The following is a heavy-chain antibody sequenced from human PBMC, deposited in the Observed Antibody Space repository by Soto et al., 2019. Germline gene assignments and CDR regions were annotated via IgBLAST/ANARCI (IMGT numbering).Heavy chain of an antibody. V-gene: IGHV3-33*01. CDR3: ARGPDYYDSSGYYSDY. CDR2: IWYDGSNK. D-gene: IGHD3-22*01. CDR1: GFTFSSYG. Sequence: QVRLVESGGGVVQPGRSLRLSCAASGFTFSSYGMHWVRQAPGKGLEWVAVIWYDGSNKYYADSVKGRFTISRDNSKNTLYLQMNSLRAEDTAVYYCARGPDYYDSSGYYSDYWGQGTLVTVSS. J-gene: IGHJ4*02.